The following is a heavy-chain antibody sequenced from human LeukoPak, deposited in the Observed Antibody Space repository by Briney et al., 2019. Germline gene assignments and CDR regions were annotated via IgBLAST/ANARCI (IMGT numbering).Heavy chain of an antibody. J-gene: IGHJ3*02. CDR2: ISSSSSYI. Sequence: GGSLRLSCAASGFTFSSYSMNWVRQAPGKGLEWVSSISSSSSYIYYADSVKGRFTISRDNAKNSLYLQMNSLRAEDTAVYYCARDAPGVVITTGAFDIWGQGTMVTVSS. D-gene: IGHD3-22*01. CDR1: GFTFSSYS. V-gene: IGHV3-21*01. CDR3: ARDAPGVVITTGAFDI.